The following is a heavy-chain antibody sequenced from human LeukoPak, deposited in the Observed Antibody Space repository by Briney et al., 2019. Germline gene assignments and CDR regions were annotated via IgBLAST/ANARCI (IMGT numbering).Heavy chain of an antibody. D-gene: IGHD3-10*01. V-gene: IGHV4-38-2*02. CDR1: GYSISSGYY. J-gene: IGHJ2*01. CDR3: ARASGDWTDWYFDL. CDR2: IYHGGST. Sequence: SETLSPTCTVSGYSISSGYYWGWIRQPPGKGLEWIGSIYHGGSTYYNPSLKSRVTISVDTSKNQFSLKLSSVTAADTAVYYCARASGDWTDWYFDLWGRGTLVTVSS.